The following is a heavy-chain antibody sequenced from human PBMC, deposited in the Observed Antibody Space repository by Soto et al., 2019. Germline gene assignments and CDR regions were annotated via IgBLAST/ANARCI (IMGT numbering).Heavy chain of an antibody. J-gene: IGHJ4*02. Sequence: EVQLVESGGVLVQPGRSLRLSCAASGFTFDDYAMHWVRQAPGKGLEWVSGISWNSGSIGYADSVKGRFTISRDNAQNSLYLQMNSLRAEDTALYYCARQGGLLWFGESDFGYWGQGTLVTVSS. CDR2: ISWNSGSI. CDR3: ARQGGLLWFGESDFGY. CDR1: GFTFDDYA. D-gene: IGHD3-10*01. V-gene: IGHV3-9*01.